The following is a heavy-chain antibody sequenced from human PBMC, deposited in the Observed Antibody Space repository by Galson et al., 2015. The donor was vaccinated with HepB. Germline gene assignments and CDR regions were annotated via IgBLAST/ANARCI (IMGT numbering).Heavy chain of an antibody. Sequence: QSGAEVKKPGASVKVSCKASGYTFTSYAMHWVRQAPGQRLEWMGWINAGNGNTKYPQKFQGRVTITRDTSASTAYMELSSLRSEDTAVYYCARDYHRKADYWGQGTLVTVSS. J-gene: IGHJ4*02. D-gene: IGHD3-16*02. CDR3: ARDYHRKADY. CDR2: INAGNGNT. V-gene: IGHV1-3*01. CDR1: GYTFTSYA.